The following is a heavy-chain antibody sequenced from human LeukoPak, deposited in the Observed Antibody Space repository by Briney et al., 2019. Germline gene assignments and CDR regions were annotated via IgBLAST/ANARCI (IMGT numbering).Heavy chain of an antibody. V-gene: IGHV4-59*01. CDR3: ARDHYYNSSGYTFGY. CDR1: GGSISSYY. CDR2: IYYSGST. J-gene: IGHJ4*02. D-gene: IGHD3-22*01. Sequence: DPSETLSLTCTVSGGSISSYYWSWIRQPPGKGLEWIGYIYYSGSTNYNPSLKSRVTISVDTSKNQFSLKLSSVTAADTAVYYCARDHYYNSSGYTFGYWGQGTLVTVSS.